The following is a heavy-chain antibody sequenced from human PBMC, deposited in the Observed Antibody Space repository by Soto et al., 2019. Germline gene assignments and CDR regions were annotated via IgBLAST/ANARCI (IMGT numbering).Heavy chain of an antibody. CDR3: AREVAVAGTFNWFDP. J-gene: IGHJ5*02. D-gene: IGHD6-19*01. Sequence: PSETLSLTCAVYGGSFSGYYWSWIRQPPGKGLEWIGEINHSGSTNYNPSLKSRVTISVDTSKNQFSLKLSSVTAADTAVYYCAREVAVAGTFNWFDPWGQGTLVTVSS. V-gene: IGHV4-34*01. CDR1: GGSFSGYY. CDR2: INHSGST.